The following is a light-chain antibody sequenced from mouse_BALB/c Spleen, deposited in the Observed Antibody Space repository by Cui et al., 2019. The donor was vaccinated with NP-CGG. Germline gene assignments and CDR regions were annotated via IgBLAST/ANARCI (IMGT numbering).Light chain of an antibody. Sequence: QALVTQESALTTSPGETVTLTSRSSTGAVITSNFANWVQEKPDNLFTALIGGTNNRAPGVPARFSGSLIGDKAALTITGAQTEDEAIYFCALWYSNHWVFGGGTKLTVL. CDR1: TGAVITSNF. J-gene: IGLJ1*01. CDR3: ALWYSNHWV. V-gene: IGLV1*01. CDR2: GTN.